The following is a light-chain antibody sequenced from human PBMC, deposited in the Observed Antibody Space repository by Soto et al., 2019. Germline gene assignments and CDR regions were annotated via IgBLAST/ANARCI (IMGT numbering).Light chain of an antibody. CDR3: SSFTSNRLYA. V-gene: IGLV2-14*03. CDR2: GVT. Sequence: QSVLTQPTSVSGSPGQSITISCTGNHNDIGTYDYVSWYQQHPGRAPRLLIHGVTTRPSGISGRFSASKSGLTASLTISGLQPEDEAYYSCSSFTSNRLYAFGPGNKLTVL. CDR1: HNDIGTYDY. J-gene: IGLJ7*01.